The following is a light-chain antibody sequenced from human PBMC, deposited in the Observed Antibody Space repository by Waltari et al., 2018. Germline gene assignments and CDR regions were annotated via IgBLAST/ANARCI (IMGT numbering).Light chain of an antibody. CDR3: CSYAGSSTHVL. J-gene: IGLJ2*01. V-gene: IGLV2-23*02. Sequence: QSALTQPASVSWSPGQSITIPCTGTSSDVGGYNYVSWYQQYPDKAPKLMIYYVSKRPSGVSNRFSGSKSGNTASLTISGLQAEDEADYYCCSYAGSSTHVLFGGGTKLTVL. CDR2: YVS. CDR1: SSDVGGYNY.